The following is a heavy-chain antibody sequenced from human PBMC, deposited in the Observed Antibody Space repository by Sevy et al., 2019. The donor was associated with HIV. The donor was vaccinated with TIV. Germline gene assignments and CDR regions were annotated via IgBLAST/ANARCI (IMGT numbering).Heavy chain of an antibody. V-gene: IGHV3-23*01. CDR3: AKQAPYSSGGHEPPNAFDI. CDR1: GFTFSSYA. Sequence: GGSLRLSCAASGFTFSSYAMSWVRQAPGKGLEWVSAISGSGGSTYYADSVKGRFTISRDNSKNTLYLQMNSRRAEDTAVYYCAKQAPYSSGGHEPPNAFDIWGQGTMVTVSS. J-gene: IGHJ3*02. CDR2: ISGSGGST. D-gene: IGHD6-19*01.